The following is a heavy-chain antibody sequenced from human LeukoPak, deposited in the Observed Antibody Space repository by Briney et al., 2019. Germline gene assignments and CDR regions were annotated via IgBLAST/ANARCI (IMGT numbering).Heavy chain of an antibody. Sequence: SVKVSCKASGGTFISYAISWVRQAPGQGLEWMGGIIPIFGTANYAQKFQGRVTITADESTSTAYMELSSLRSEDTAVYYCASSGIVVVPAARGSAFDIWGQGTMVTVSS. CDR3: ASSGIVVVPAARGSAFDI. V-gene: IGHV1-69*01. D-gene: IGHD2-2*01. CDR1: GGTFISYA. CDR2: IIPIFGTA. J-gene: IGHJ3*02.